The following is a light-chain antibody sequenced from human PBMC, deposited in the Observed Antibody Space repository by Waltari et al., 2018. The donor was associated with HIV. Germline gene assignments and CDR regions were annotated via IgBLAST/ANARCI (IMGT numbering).Light chain of an antibody. CDR3: AAWDDSLNAL. V-gene: IGLV1-44*01. Sequence: QSVLTQPPSASGTPGQRVTISCSGSRSNIGSHTVNWYQQLPGTAPKLLIYSNNQRPSGVPDRFSGSKSGTSASLAISGLQSEDEADYYCAAWDDSLNALFGGGTKLTVL. CDR2: SNN. J-gene: IGLJ2*01. CDR1: RSNIGSHT.